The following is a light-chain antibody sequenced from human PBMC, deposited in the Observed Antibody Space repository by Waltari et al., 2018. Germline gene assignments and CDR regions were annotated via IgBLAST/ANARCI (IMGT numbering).Light chain of an antibody. V-gene: IGKV1-9*01. CDR2: AAS. Sequence: DIQLTQSPSFLSASVGDRVTITCRASQGISSYLAWYQQKPGKAPKLLIYAASTLQSGVPSRFSDSGSGTEFTLTISSLQPEDFATYYCQQLNSYPNTFGQGTKLEIK. J-gene: IGKJ2*01. CDR3: QQLNSYPNT. CDR1: QGISSY.